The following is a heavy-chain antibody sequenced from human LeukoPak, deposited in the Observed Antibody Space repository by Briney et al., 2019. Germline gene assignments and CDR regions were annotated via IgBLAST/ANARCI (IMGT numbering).Heavy chain of an antibody. D-gene: IGHD2-2*01. V-gene: IGHV4-34*01. CDR1: GGSFSGYY. CDR3: AMTPTIVVVPAAILYFDY. J-gene: IGHJ4*02. CDR2: INHSGST. Sequence: SETLSLTCAVYGGSFSGYYWSWIRQPPGKGLEWIGGINHSGSTNYNPSLKSRVTISVDTSKNQFSLKLSSVTAADTAVYYCAMTPTIVVVPAAILYFDYWGQGTLVTASS.